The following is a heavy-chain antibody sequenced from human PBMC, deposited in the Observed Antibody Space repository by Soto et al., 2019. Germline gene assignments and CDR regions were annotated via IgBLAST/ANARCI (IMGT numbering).Heavy chain of an antibody. V-gene: IGHV4-61*01. CDR2: IYYSGST. Sequence: SETLSLTCTVSGGSVSSGSYYWSWIRQPPGKRLEWIGYIYYSGSTNYNPSLKNRVTISVDTSKNQFSLKLSSVTAADTAVYYCARGHDFWSGYIYYGMDVWGQGTTVT. D-gene: IGHD3-3*01. CDR3: ARGHDFWSGYIYYGMDV. J-gene: IGHJ6*02. CDR1: GGSVSSGSYY.